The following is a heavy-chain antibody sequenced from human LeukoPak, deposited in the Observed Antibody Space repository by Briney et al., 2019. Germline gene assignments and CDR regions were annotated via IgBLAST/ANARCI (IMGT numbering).Heavy chain of an antibody. CDR1: GFTFSDYY. J-gene: IGHJ1*01. CDR3: ANGYCSGGSCFPRAEYFQH. V-gene: IGHV3-23*01. CDR2: ISGSGGST. D-gene: IGHD2-15*01. Sequence: GGSLRLSCAASGFTFSDYYMSWVRQAPGKGLEWVSAISGSGGSTYYADSVKGRFTISRDNSKNTLYLQMNSLRAEDTAVYYCANGYCSGGSCFPRAEYFQHWGQGTLVTVSS.